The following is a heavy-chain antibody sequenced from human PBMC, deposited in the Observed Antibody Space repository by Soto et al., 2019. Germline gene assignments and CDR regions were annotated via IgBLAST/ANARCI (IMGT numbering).Heavy chain of an antibody. CDR1: GGSFSGYY. CDR3: ARGPRWFREVTLDY. V-gene: IGHV4-34*01. Sequence: QVQLQQWGAGLLKPSETLSLTCAVYGGSFSGYYWSWIRQPPGKGLEWIGEINHSGSTNYNPSLKSRVTISVDTSKNQFSLKLSSVTAADTAVYYCARGPRWFREVTLDYWGQGTLVTVSS. J-gene: IGHJ4*02. CDR2: INHSGST. D-gene: IGHD2-21*02.